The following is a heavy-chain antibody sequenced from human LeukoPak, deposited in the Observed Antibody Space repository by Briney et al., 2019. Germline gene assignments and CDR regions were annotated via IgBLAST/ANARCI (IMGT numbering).Heavy chain of an antibody. J-gene: IGHJ4*02. CDR1: GFTFSDYS. CDR3: ASPHRRDGYNLGFDC. D-gene: IGHD5-24*01. Sequence: PGGSLRLSCAASGFTFSDYSMHWVRQAPGKGLEWVAVISHDGSTKYYADFVKGRFTISRDNSKNALSLQMNSLTAEDTAVYFCASPHRRDGYNLGFDCWGQGTLVTVSS. V-gene: IGHV3-30*04. CDR2: ISHDGSTK.